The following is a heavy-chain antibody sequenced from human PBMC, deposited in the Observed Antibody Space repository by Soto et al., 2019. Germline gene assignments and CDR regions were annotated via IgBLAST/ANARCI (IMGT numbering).Heavy chain of an antibody. CDR1: GGSISSGDYY. J-gene: IGHJ6*02. Sequence: SETLSLTCTVSGGSISSGDYYWSWIRQPPGKGLEWIGYIYYSGSTYYNPSLKSRVTISVDTSKNQFSLKLSSVTAADTAVYYCARIVVPAAMRAGVWDYYGMDVWGQGTTVTVSS. D-gene: IGHD2-2*01. V-gene: IGHV4-30-4*01. CDR3: ARIVVPAAMRAGVWDYYGMDV. CDR2: IYYSGST.